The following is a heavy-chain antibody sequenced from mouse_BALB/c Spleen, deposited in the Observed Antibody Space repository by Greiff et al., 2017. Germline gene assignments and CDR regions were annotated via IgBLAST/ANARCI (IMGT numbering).Heavy chain of an antibody. J-gene: IGHJ4*01. CDR1: GFTFSSYA. D-gene: IGHD1-1*01. CDR3: ASPYYYGSSYGYAMDY. CDR2: ISSGGSYT. Sequence: EVKLMESGGGLVKPGGSLKLSCAASGFTFSSYAMSWVRQPPEKRLEWVATISSGGSYTYYPDSVKGRFTISRDNAKNTLYLQMSSLRSEDTAMYYCASPYYYGSSYGYAMDYWGQGTSVTVSS. V-gene: IGHV5-9-3*01.